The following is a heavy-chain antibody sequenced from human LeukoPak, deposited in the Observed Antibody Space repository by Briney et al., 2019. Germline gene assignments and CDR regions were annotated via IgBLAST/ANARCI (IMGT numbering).Heavy chain of an antibody. CDR3: ARRGRLQLDY. CDR1: GFTFSSYN. Sequence: PGGSLRLSCAASGFTFSSYNMNWVRRAPGKGLEWVSYISSSGSTIYYADSVKGRFTISRDNAKNSLYLQMNSLRAEDTAVYYCARRGRLQLDYWGQGTLVTVSS. CDR2: ISSSGSTI. D-gene: IGHD5-24*01. J-gene: IGHJ4*02. V-gene: IGHV3-48*04.